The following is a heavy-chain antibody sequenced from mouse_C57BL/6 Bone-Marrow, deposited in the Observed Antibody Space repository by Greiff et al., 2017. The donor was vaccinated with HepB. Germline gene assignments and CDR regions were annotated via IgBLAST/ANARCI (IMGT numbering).Heavy chain of an antibody. CDR3: ARSGTTVVATRYYAMDY. CDR2: INPSNGGT. CDR1: GYTFTSYW. D-gene: IGHD1-1*01. Sequence: QVQLKQPGTELVKPGASVKLSCKASGYTFTSYWMHWVKQRPGQGLEWIGNINPSNGGTNYNEKFKSKATLTVDKSSSTAYMQLSSLTSEDSAVYYCARSGTTVVATRYYAMDYWGQGTSVTVSS. J-gene: IGHJ4*01. V-gene: IGHV1-53*01.